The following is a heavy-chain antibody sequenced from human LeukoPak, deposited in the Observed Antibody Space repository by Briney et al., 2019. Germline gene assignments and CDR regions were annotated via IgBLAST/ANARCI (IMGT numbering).Heavy chain of an antibody. CDR3: ARDRGTWNDDGFDY. CDR1: GGSISSGSYY. Sequence: SETLSLTCTVSGGSISSGSYYWNWIRQPAGKGLEWIGRIYTSGSPSYNPSLKSRVTMSVDTSKNQFSLKLSSVTAADTAVYYCARDRGTWNDDGFDYWGQGTLVTVSS. D-gene: IGHD1-1*01. CDR2: IYTSGSP. J-gene: IGHJ4*02. V-gene: IGHV4-61*02.